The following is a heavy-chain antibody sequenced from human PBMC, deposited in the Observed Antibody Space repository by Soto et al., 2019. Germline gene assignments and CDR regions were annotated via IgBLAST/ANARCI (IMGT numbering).Heavy chain of an antibody. Sequence: GGSLRLSCAASGFTVSRTYMTRVRQAPGKGLEWVSVIYSAGNTYYADSVKGRFTISRDNSRNTVYLQMNSLRAEDTAIYYCARDSRYVGDNYGLDHWGQGSLVTVSS. V-gene: IGHV3-53*01. CDR3: ARDSRYVGDNYGLDH. CDR1: GFTVSRTY. CDR2: IYSAGNT. J-gene: IGHJ4*02. D-gene: IGHD3-16*01.